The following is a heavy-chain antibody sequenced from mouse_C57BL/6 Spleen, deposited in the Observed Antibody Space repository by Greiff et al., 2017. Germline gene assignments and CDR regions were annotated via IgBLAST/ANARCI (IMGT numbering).Heavy chain of an antibody. Sequence: QVQLQQSGPELVKPGASVKISCKASGYAFSSSWMNWVKQRPGKGLEWIGRIYPGDGDTNYNGKFKGKATLTADKSSSTAYMQRSSLTSEDSAVYFCARDLLLYAMDYWGQGTSVTVSS. J-gene: IGHJ4*01. D-gene: IGHD1-1*01. CDR1: GYAFSSSW. CDR2: IYPGDGDT. V-gene: IGHV1-82*01. CDR3: ARDLLLYAMDY.